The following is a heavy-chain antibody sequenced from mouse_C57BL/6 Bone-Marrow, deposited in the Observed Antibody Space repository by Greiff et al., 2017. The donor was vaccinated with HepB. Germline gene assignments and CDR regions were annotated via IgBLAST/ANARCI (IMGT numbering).Heavy chain of an antibody. Sequence: QVQLQQPGAELVRPGSSVKLSCKASGYTFTSYWMDWVKQRPEQGLEWIGNIYPSDSETHYNQKFKDKATLTVDKSSSTAYMQLSSLTSEDSAVYYCARGVLLRLDYWGQGTTLTVSS. J-gene: IGHJ2*01. CDR3: ARGVLLRLDY. CDR2: IYPSDSET. D-gene: IGHD1-1*01. CDR1: GYTFTSYW. V-gene: IGHV1-61*01.